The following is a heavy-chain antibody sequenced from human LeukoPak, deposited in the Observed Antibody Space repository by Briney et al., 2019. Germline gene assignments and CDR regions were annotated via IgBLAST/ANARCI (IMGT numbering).Heavy chain of an antibody. CDR3: AKAFSIAARQGDAFDI. V-gene: IGHV3-33*06. J-gene: IGHJ3*02. CDR1: GFTFSSYG. Sequence: GGSLRRSCAASGFTFSSYGMHWVRQAPGKGLEGVAVIWYDGSNKYYADSVKGRFTISRDNSKNTLYLQMNSLRAEDTAVYYCAKAFSIAARQGDAFDIWGQGTMVTVSS. D-gene: IGHD6-6*01. CDR2: IWYDGSNK.